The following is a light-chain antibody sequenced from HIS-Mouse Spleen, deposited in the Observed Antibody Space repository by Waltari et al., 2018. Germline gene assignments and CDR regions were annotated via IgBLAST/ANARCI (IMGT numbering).Light chain of an antibody. V-gene: IGLV2-14*03. CDR3: SSYTSSSTLV. CDR2: DVS. J-gene: IGLJ3*02. CDR1: SSDVGGYNY. Sequence: QSALTQPASVSGPPGQSITISCTGTSSDVGGYNYVPWYQQHPGKAPKLMIYDVSTRPSGVSNRFSGSKSGNTASLTISGLQAEDEADYYCSSYTSSSTLVFGGGTKLTVL.